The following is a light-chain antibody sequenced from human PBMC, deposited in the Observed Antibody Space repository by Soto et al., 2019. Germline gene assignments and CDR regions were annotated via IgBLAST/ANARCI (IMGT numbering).Light chain of an antibody. J-gene: IGKJ1*01. CDR3: QKYDSADRT. V-gene: IGKV1-27*01. CDR1: QGISNS. CDR2: GAS. Sequence: DVQMTQSPSSLSASVGDRVTITCRASQGISNSLAWYQQRPGRVPKLLIYGASNLQSEVPSRFSGSGSGTDLTLTISSLQPEDVATYYCQKYDSADRTFGQGTKVDIX.